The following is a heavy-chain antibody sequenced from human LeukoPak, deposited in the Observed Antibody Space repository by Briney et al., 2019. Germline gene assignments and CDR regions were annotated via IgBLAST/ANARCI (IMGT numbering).Heavy chain of an antibody. CDR3: ARGMATMQNYYYYMDV. CDR2: IIPIIGSA. D-gene: IGHD5-24*01. CDR1: GGTFSSYA. J-gene: IGHJ6*03. V-gene: IGHV1-69*06. Sequence: SVKVSCKASGGTFSSYAVSWVRQAPGQGLESMGGIIPIIGSANYAQKFQGRVTITADRSTSTAYMEVSGLRSDDTAVYYCARGMATMQNYYYYMDVWGKGTTVTVSS.